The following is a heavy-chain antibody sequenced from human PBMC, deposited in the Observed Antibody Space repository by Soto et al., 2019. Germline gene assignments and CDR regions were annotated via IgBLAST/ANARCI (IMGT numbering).Heavy chain of an antibody. J-gene: IGHJ4*02. CDR2: IYHSGST. V-gene: IGHV4-30-2*01. CDR3: ATVDSSGYYFDY. D-gene: IGHD3-22*01. Sequence: PSETLSLTCAVSGGSISSGGYSWSWIRQPPGKGLEWIGYIYHSGSTYYNPSLKSRVTISVDRSKNQFSLKLSSVTAADTAVYYCATVDSSGYYFDYWGQGTLVTVSS. CDR1: GGSISSGGYS.